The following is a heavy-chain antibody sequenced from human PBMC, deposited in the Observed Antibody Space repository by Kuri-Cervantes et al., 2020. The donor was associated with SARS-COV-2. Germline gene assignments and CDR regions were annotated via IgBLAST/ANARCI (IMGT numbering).Heavy chain of an antibody. D-gene: IGHD1-26*01. Sequence: GVLKISCAASGFTFSSYWMHWVRQAPGKGLVWVSRINSDGSSTSYADSVKGRFTISRDNSKNTLYLQMNSLRAEDTAVYYCAREAVGATNDYWGQGTLVTVSS. CDR3: AREAVGATNDY. CDR2: INSDGSST. CDR1: GFTFSSYW. J-gene: IGHJ4*02. V-gene: IGHV3-74*01.